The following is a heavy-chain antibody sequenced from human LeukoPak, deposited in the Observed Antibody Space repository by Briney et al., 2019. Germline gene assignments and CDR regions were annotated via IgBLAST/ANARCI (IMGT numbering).Heavy chain of an antibody. CDR2: ISGSGGIT. CDR1: GFTFSSYA. CDR3: AKDSGDTSGNWFDP. D-gene: IGHD6-19*01. Sequence: PGRSLRLSCAASGFTFSSYAMSWVRQAPGKGLEWVSSISGSGGITYYTDSVKGRFTISRDNSKNTLFLQMNSLRAEDTAVYHCAKDSGDTSGNWFDPWGQGTLVTVSS. J-gene: IGHJ5*02. V-gene: IGHV3-23*01.